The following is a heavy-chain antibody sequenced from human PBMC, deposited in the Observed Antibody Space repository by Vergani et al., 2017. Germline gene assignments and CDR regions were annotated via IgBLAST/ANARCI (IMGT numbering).Heavy chain of an antibody. J-gene: IGHJ3*02. CDR2: ISGSGGST. D-gene: IGHD3-22*01. V-gene: IGHV3-23*01. CDR1: GFTFSSYA. Sequence: EVQLLESGGGLVQPGGSLRLSCAASGFTFSSYAMSWVRQAPGKGLEWVSAISGSGGSTYSADSVKGRFTISRDNAKNSLYLQMNSLRAEDTAVYYCAREGVVVISKLGAFDIWGQGTMVTVSS. CDR3: AREGVVVISKLGAFDI.